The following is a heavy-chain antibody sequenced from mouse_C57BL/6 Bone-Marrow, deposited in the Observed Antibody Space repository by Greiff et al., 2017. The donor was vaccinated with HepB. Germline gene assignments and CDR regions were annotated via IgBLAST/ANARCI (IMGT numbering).Heavy chain of an antibody. V-gene: IGHV5-15*01. D-gene: IGHD2-3*01. Sequence: EVKVVESGGGLVQPGGSPKLSCAASGFTFSDYGMAWVRQAPRKGPEWVAFISNLAYSIYYADTVTGRFTISRENAKNTLYLEMSSLRSEDTAMYYCARQGDGYHGAMDYWGQGTSVTVSS. CDR1: GFTFSDYG. CDR3: ARQGDGYHGAMDY. CDR2: ISNLAYSI. J-gene: IGHJ4*01.